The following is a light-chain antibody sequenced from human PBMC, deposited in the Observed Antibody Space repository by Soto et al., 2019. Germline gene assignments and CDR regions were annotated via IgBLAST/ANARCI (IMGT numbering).Light chain of an antibody. J-gene: IGLJ1*01. Sequence: QSALTQPRSVSGSPGQSVTISCTGTSSDVGEYNFVSWYQQHPGKAPKVMIYDVSKRPSGVPDRFSGSKSGNTASLTISGLQAEDEADYYCCSHAGSYTYVFGTGTKVTVL. V-gene: IGLV2-11*01. CDR3: CSHAGSYTYV. CDR2: DVS. CDR1: SSDVGEYNF.